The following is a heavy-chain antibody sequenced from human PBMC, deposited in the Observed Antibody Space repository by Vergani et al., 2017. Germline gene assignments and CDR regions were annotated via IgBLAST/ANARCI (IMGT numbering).Heavy chain of an antibody. D-gene: IGHD2-2*01. Sequence: QVQLVQSGAEVKKPGASVKVSCEASGYTFTSYGISWVRQAPGQGLEWMGWISAHNGNTNYAQKVQGRVTMTTDTSTSTAYMELRSLRSDDTAVYYCARRYCSSTSCYWTGWYFDLWGRGTLVTVSS. CDR1: GYTFTSYG. J-gene: IGHJ2*01. CDR3: ARRYCSSTSCYWTGWYFDL. V-gene: IGHV1-18*01. CDR2: ISAHNGNT.